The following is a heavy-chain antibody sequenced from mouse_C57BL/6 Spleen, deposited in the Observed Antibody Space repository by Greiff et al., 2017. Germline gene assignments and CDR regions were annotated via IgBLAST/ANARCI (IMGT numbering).Heavy chain of an antibody. D-gene: IGHD1-1*01. CDR2: IDPEDGET. Sequence: VQLKQYGAELVKPGASVKLSCTASGFNIKDYYMHWVKQRTEQGLAWIGRIDPEDGETKYAPKFQGKATITADTSSNTAYLQLSSLTSEDTAVYYCARSPPSYYYGSTPYYFDYWGQGTTLTVSS. V-gene: IGHV14-2*01. CDR1: GFNIKDYY. J-gene: IGHJ2*01. CDR3: ARSPPSYYYGSTPYYFDY.